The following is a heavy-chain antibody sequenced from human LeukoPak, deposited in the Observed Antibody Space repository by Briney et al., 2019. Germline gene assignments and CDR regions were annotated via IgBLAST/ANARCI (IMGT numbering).Heavy chain of an antibody. D-gene: IGHD3-10*01. Sequence: GGSLTLLCAASGFPFSIYVMRWVPQARGRAVEGFSSLSGSGGSTYYADSVKGRFTISRDNAKNTLYLQMNSLRAEDTAVYYCARGYGLWFGEFYMDVWGKGTTVTISS. CDR2: LSGSGGST. V-gene: IGHV3-23*01. CDR1: GFPFSIYV. J-gene: IGHJ6*03. CDR3: ARGYGLWFGEFYMDV.